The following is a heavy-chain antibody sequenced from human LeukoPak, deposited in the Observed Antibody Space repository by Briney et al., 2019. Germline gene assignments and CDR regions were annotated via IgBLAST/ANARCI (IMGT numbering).Heavy chain of an antibody. CDR2: INHSGST. CDR1: GGSFSGYY. Sequence: SETLSLTCAVYGGSFSGYYWSWIRQPPGKGLEWIGEINHSGSTNYNPSLKSRVTISVDTSKNQFSLKLSSVTAADTAVYYCARGRGEGRGIAMVRGVRAPSYNWFDPWGHGTQVTASS. J-gene: IGHJ5*02. D-gene: IGHD3-10*01. CDR3: ARGRGEGRGIAMVRGVRAPSYNWFDP. V-gene: IGHV4-34*01.